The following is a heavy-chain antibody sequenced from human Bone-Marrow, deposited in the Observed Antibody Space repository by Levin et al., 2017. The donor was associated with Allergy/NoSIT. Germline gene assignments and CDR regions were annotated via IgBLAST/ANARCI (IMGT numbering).Heavy chain of an antibody. CDR2: IYWDDDK. V-gene: IGHV2-5*02. D-gene: IGHD3-9*01. CDR1: GFSLSEGGEG. CDR3: AHRRTEFYECSTGYYNGDWFDT. Sequence: SGPTLVKPTQTLTLTCTFSGFSLSEGGEGVGWFRQPPGKAPEWLALIYWDDDKRYNPSLRSRLTITKDTSKNQVVLTLTRMDPVDTATYYCAHRRTEFYECSTGYYNGDWFDTWGQGTLVTVSS. J-gene: IGHJ5*02.